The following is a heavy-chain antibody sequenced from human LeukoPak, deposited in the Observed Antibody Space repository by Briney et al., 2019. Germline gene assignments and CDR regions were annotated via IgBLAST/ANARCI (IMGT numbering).Heavy chain of an antibody. D-gene: IGHD6-19*01. CDR2: ISSGGSPT. J-gene: IGHJ6*02. CDR1: GFTFSSYS. CDR3: ARDNSSGWSDFHYYGMDV. V-gene: IGHV3-48*01. Sequence: GGSLRLSCAASGFTFSSYSMNWGRQAPGNGLEWISYISSGGSPTYYADSVKGRFVISRDSAKNSLYLRMNSLRAEDTAVYYCARDNSSGWSDFHYYGMDVWGQGTTVIVSS.